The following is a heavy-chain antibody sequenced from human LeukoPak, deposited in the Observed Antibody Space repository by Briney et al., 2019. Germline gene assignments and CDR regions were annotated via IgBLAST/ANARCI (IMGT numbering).Heavy chain of an antibody. D-gene: IGHD3-22*01. Sequence: ASVKVSCKASGGTFSSYAISWVRQAPGQGLEWMGRIIPIFGIANYAQKFQGRVTITADKSTSTAYMELSSLRSEDTAVYYCARAVGVGDSSGHHYGAFDIWGQGAMVTVSP. J-gene: IGHJ3*02. CDR1: GGTFSSYA. CDR3: ARAVGVGDSSGHHYGAFDI. CDR2: IIPIFGIA. V-gene: IGHV1-69*04.